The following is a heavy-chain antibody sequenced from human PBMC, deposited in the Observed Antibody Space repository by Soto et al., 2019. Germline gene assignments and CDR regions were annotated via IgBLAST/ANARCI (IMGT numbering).Heavy chain of an antibody. CDR3: ARDPLWFGELLYPFDY. Sequence: GGSLRLSCAASGFTFSSYSMNWVRQAPGKGLEWVSYISSSSSTIYYADSVKGRFTISRDNAKNSLYLQMNSLRAEDTAVYYCARDPLWFGELLYPFDYWGQGTLVTXSS. D-gene: IGHD3-10*01. V-gene: IGHV3-48*01. J-gene: IGHJ4*02. CDR2: ISSSSSTI. CDR1: GFTFSSYS.